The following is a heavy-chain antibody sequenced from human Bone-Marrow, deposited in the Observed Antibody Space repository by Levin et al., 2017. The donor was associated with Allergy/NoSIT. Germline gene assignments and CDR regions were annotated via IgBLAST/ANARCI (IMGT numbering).Heavy chain of an antibody. CDR3: ARVHGNTGPSVFIYGVDV. D-gene: IGHD1-14*01. Sequence: PGESLKISCQVFGFAFTAYSIGWVRQLPGKGLGWMGIISPGNSKTLYSLSFEGQVTISVDKSTSTAFLQWISLKTSDSASYFCARVHGNTGPSVFIYGVDVWGQGTTVIVSS. CDR1: GFAFTAYS. CDR2: ISPGNSKT. V-gene: IGHV5-51*01. J-gene: IGHJ6*02.